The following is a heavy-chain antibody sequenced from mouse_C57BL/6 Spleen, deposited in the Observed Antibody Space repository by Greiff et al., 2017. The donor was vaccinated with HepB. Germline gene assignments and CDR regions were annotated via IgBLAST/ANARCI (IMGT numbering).Heavy chain of an antibody. J-gene: IGHJ1*03. CDR2: IYPGSGST. D-gene: IGHD4-1*01. Sequence: QVQLQQPGAELVKPGASVKMSCKASGYTFTSYWITWVKQRPGQGLEWIGDIYPGSGSTNYNEKFKSKATLTVDTSSSTAYMQLSSLTSEDSAVYYCASVGTGTRYFDVWGTGTTVTVSS. CDR3: ASVGTGTRYFDV. V-gene: IGHV1-55*01. CDR1: GYTFTSYW.